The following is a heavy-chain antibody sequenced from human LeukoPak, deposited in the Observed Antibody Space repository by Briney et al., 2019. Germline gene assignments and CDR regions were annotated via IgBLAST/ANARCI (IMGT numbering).Heavy chain of an antibody. J-gene: IGHJ4*02. D-gene: IGHD6-6*01. CDR3: ARDRGPGSSSDFDY. Sequence: SETLSLTCTVSGDSISTYYWSWIRQPPGKGLEWIGYIYYRVTSDYNPSLKSRVTMSVDMSTRQISLKLSSVTAADTAVYYCARDRGPGSSSDFDYWGQGTLVTVSS. CDR1: GDSISTYY. CDR2: IYYRVTS. V-gene: IGHV4-59*01.